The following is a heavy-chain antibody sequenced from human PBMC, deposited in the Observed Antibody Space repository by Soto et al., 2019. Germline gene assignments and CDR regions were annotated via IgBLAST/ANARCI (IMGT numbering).Heavy chain of an antibody. CDR3: AKDTSYSGSYSLDY. D-gene: IGHD1-26*01. CDR2: ISVSGDSS. CDR1: GFTFSNYA. Sequence: LILSCAASGFTFSNYAMSWVRQAPGKGLDWVSVISVSGDSSYYADSVKGRFTISRDNSKNTLYLQMNSLRAEDTAVYYCAKDTSYSGSYSLDYWGQGTLVTVSS. V-gene: IGHV3-23*01. J-gene: IGHJ4*02.